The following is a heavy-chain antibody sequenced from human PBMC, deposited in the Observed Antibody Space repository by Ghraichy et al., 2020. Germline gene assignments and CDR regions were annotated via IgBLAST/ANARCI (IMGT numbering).Heavy chain of an antibody. CDR1: GFTLGDLY. CDR3: GFVVLVTGGNRNDY. Sequence: GGSLRLSCAASGFTLGDLYMTWVRQAPGKGLEWVSVVYNGDNTYYADSVKGRFSISRDKSKNTLYLQMNSLRAEDTAVYYCGFVVLVTGGNRNDYWGQGTLVTVSS. CDR2: VYNGDNT. D-gene: IGHD2-21*02. V-gene: IGHV3-53*01. J-gene: IGHJ4*02.